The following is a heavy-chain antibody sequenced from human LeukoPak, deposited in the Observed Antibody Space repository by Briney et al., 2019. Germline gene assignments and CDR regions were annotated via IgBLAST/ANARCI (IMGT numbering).Heavy chain of an antibody. Sequence: GGSLRLSCVASGFTFSTSWMDWVRHVPGKGLEWVANIKEDGSETYYVDSAKGRFTISRDNAKKSLYLQRDSLRVEDTAIYYCTKSLDYWGQGTLVTVSS. J-gene: IGHJ4*02. CDR2: IKEDGSET. CDR3: TKSLDY. CDR1: GFTFSTSW. V-gene: IGHV3-7*01.